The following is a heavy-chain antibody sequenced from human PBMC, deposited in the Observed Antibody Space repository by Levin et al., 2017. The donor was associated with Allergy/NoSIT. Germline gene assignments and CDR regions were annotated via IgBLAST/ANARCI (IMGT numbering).Heavy chain of an antibody. CDR2: ISWNSGSI. Sequence: SGGSLRLSCAASGFTFDDYAMHWVRQAPGKGLEWVSGISWNSGSIGYADSVKGRFTISRDNAKNSLYLQMNSLRAEDTALYYCAKDKGITMVRGLANWGQGTLVTVSS. D-gene: IGHD3-10*01. V-gene: IGHV3-9*01. CDR1: GFTFDDYA. J-gene: IGHJ4*02. CDR3: AKDKGITMVRGLAN.